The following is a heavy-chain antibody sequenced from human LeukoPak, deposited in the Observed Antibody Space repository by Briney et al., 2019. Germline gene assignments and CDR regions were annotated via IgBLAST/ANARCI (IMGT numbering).Heavy chain of an antibody. CDR1: GFTFSSYS. V-gene: IGHV3-21*01. CDR3: ARDVGSSWSNDAFDI. Sequence: PGGSLGLSCAASGFTFSSYSMNWVRQAPGKGLEWVSSISSSGGYIYYADSVKGRFTISRDNAKNSLYLQMNSLRAEDTAVYYCARDVGSSWSNDAFDIWGQGTMVTVSS. D-gene: IGHD6-13*01. J-gene: IGHJ3*02. CDR2: ISSSGGYI.